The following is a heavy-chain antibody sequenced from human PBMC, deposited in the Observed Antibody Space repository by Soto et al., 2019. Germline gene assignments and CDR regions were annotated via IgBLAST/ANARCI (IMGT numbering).Heavy chain of an antibody. Sequence: KSGPTLVNPTQTLTLSCTFSGFSLSTSGMCVSWIRQPPGKALEWLALTDWDDDKYYSTSLKTRLTISKDTSKNQVVLTMTNMDPVDTATYYCARTYYDILTGLINCFDPWGQGTLVTVSS. CDR2: TDWDDDK. J-gene: IGHJ5*02. V-gene: IGHV2-70*01. CDR1: GFSLSTSGMC. CDR3: ARTYYDILTGLINCFDP. D-gene: IGHD3-9*01.